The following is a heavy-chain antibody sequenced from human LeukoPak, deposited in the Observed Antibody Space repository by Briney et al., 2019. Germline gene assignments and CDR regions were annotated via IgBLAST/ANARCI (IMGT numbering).Heavy chain of an antibody. Sequence: GGSLRLSCAASGFTFSTYGMHWVRQALGKGLEWVTVISYDGSNKYYADSVKGRFTISRDNSKNTLYLQMNSLRAEDTAVYYCAKSGRIVGVTPTFWGQGTLVTVSS. CDR1: GFTFSTYG. CDR2: ISYDGSNK. CDR3: AKSGRIVGVTPTF. V-gene: IGHV3-30*18. D-gene: IGHD1-26*01. J-gene: IGHJ4*02.